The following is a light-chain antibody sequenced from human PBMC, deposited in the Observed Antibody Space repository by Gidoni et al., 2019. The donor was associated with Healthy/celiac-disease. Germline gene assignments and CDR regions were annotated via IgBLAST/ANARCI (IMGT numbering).Light chain of an antibody. J-gene: IGKJ4*02. CDR3: MQSIQLPLT. CDR2: EVS. Sequence: DIVMTQTPLSLSVTPGQPPSLPCNPSQSLLHSDGKTYLYWYLQKPGQPPQLLIYEVSNRFARVPDRFSGSGSATDFTLKSSRVEAEDVGVYYCMQSIQLPLTFGGXTKVEIK. V-gene: IGKV2D-29*01. CDR1: QSLLHSDGKTY.